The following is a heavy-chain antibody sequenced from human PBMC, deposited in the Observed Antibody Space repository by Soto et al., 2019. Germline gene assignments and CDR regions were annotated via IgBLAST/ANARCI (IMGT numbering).Heavy chain of an antibody. CDR2: INHSGST. Sequence: SETLSLTCAVYGGSFSGYYWSWIRQPPGKGLEWIGEINHSGSTNYNPSLKSRVTISVDTSKNQFSLKLSSVTAADTAVYYCARGRYYYGSGSYYKVIYFDYWGQGTLVTVSS. CDR1: GGSFSGYY. CDR3: ARGRYYYGSGSYYKVIYFDY. V-gene: IGHV4-34*01. J-gene: IGHJ4*02. D-gene: IGHD3-10*01.